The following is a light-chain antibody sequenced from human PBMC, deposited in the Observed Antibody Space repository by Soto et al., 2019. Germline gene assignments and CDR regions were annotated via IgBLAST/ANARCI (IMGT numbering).Light chain of an antibody. J-gene: IGKJ3*01. V-gene: IGKV1-12*02. CDR2: AAS. CDR3: QQANSFPFT. Sequence: DIQMTQSPSSVSASVGDRVTITCRASQIINKWLAWYQQNPGKAPTLLIYAASTLQSGVPSRFSGSGSGADFTLTISSLQPEDFATYYCQQANSFPFTFGPGTKVDIK. CDR1: QIINKW.